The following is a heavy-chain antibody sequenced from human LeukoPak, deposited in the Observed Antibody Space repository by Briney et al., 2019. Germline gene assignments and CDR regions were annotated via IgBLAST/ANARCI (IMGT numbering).Heavy chain of an antibody. D-gene: IGHD3-9*01. CDR3: ARVPGRNVLRYLEASSNWFDP. J-gene: IGHJ5*02. Sequence: GASVKVSCKASGYTFTGYYMYWVRQAPGQGLEWMGWINPNSGGTNYAQKFQGRVTMTRDTSISTAYMELSRLRSDDTAVYYCARVPGRNVLRYLEASSNWFDPWGQGTLVTVSS. CDR2: INPNSGGT. CDR1: GYTFTGYY. V-gene: IGHV1-2*02.